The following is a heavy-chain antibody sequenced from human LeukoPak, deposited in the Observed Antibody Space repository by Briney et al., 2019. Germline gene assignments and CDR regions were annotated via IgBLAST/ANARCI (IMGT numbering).Heavy chain of an antibody. D-gene: IGHD3-22*01. CDR2: INQDGSEK. V-gene: IGHV3-7*04. Sequence: GGSLRLSCAASGFTFSSHWMNWVRQAPGKGLEWVANINQDGSEKYHVDSVKGRFTISRDNAKNSLYLQMNSLRAEDTAVYYCARPSYYYDSSGSVCGAFDIWSQGTMVTVSS. CDR3: ARPSYYYDSSGSVCGAFDI. J-gene: IGHJ3*02. CDR1: GFTFSSHW.